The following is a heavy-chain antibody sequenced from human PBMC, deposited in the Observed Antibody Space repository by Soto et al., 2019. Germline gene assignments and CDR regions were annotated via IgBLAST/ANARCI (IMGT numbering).Heavy chain of an antibody. J-gene: IGHJ3*02. D-gene: IGHD3-10*01. CDR3: ARGRYYYGSGSYYNDAFDI. CDR1: GDSISSYY. CDR2: IYYSGST. Sequence: SETLSLTCTVSGDSISSYYWSWIRQPPGKGLEWIGYIYYSGSTNYNPSLKSRVTISVDTSKNQFSLKLSSVTAADTAVYYCARGRYYYGSGSYYNDAFDIWGQGTMVTVSS. V-gene: IGHV4-59*01.